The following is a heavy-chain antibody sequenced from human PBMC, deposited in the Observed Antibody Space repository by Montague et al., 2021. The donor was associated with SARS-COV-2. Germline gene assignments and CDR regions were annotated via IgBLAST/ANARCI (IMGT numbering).Heavy chain of an antibody. J-gene: IGHJ4*02. D-gene: IGHD2-8*02. CDR2: VDSAGST. CDR1: AGSLSSRSNY. CDR3: ARDEYNRYWYKY. Sequence: SETLSLTGTVSAGSLSSRSNYWGWIRQPPGMGLQWIGSVDSAGSTYYSPSLKSRVTISLDTSKNQFSLKLSSVTAADTAVYYCARDEYNRYWYKYWGQGALVTVSS. V-gene: IGHV4-39*07.